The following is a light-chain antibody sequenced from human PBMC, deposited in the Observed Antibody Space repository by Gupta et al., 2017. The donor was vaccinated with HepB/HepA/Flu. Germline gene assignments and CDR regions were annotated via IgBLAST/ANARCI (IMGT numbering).Light chain of an antibody. CDR3: QQYGGS. CDR1: QSVSSTY. V-gene: IGKV3-20*01. Sequence: EIVLTQSPVTLSLSPGERATLSCRASQSVSSTYLAWYQQKPGQAPRLLIYGASSRATGIPDRFSGSGSRTDFTLTISRLEPEDFAVYYCQQYGGSFGQGTKLEIK. CDR2: GAS. J-gene: IGKJ2*04.